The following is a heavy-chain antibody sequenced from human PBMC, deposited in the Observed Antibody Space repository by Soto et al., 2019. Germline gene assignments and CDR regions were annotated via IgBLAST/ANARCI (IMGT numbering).Heavy chain of an antibody. CDR1: EYTFTSYD. Sequence: QVQLVQSGAEVKKPGASVKVSCKGSEYTFTSYDINWVRQATGQGLEWMGWMNPNSGNTGYAQKFQARVTMTRNTSISTAYMELSSLRSEDTAVYYCARGEYNSGWSIAYWGQGTLVTVSS. CDR2: MNPNSGNT. CDR3: ARGEYNSGWSIAY. V-gene: IGHV1-8*01. D-gene: IGHD6-19*01. J-gene: IGHJ4*02.